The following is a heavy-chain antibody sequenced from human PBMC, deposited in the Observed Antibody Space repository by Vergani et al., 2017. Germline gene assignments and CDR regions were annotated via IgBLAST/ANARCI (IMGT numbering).Heavy chain of an antibody. CDR3: ARSPVDTAMARAGHFDY. D-gene: IGHD5-18*01. Sequence: QVQLQESGPGLVKPSETLSLTCTVSGGSVSSGSYYWSWIRQHPGKGLEWIGYIYYSGSTYYNPSLKSRVTISVDTSKNQFSLKLSSVTAADTAVYYCARSPVDTAMARAGHFDYWGQGTLVTVSS. CDR2: IYYSGST. V-gene: IGHV4-31*03. CDR1: GGSVSSGSYY. J-gene: IGHJ4*02.